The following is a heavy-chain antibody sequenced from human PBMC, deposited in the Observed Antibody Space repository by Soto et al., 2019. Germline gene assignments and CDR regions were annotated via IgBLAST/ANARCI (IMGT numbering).Heavy chain of an antibody. J-gene: IGHJ6*02. Sequence: LSLTCTVSGGSISSSSYYWGWIRQPPGKGLEWIGSIFYSGSTYYNPSLKSRVTISVDTSKNQFSLKLSSVTAADTAVYYCARQPTSLWFGELLRHGMDVWGQGTTVTVSS. CDR1: GGSISSSSYY. CDR3: ARQPTSLWFGELLRHGMDV. CDR2: IFYSGST. D-gene: IGHD3-10*01. V-gene: IGHV4-39*01.